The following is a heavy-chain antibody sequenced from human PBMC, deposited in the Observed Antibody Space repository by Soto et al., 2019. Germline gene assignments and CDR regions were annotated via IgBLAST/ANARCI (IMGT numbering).Heavy chain of an antibody. J-gene: IGHJ4*02. D-gene: IGHD2-2*01. Sequence: PSETLSLTCSVSGGSISNRNYYWAWVRQPPGKGLEWIGNIYYDGSTYYHPSFRGRLTISVDMSKNHFSLKLGSLTAADTAIYYCSSLPVPGNFEYWGQGTLVTVSS. CDR3: SSLPVPGNFEY. CDR1: GGSISNRNYY. CDR2: IYYDGST. V-gene: IGHV4-39*02.